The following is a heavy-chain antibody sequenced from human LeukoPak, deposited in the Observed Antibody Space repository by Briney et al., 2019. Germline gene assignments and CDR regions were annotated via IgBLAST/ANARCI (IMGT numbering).Heavy chain of an antibody. CDR1: GGSISSYY. CDR2: IYYSGST. J-gene: IGHJ4*02. V-gene: IGHV4-59*08. Sequence: SETLSLTCTVSGGSISSYYWSWIRQPPGKGLEWIGYIYYSGSTNYNPSLKSRVTISVDTSKNQFSLKLSSVTAADTAVYYCASLRWEGGYPIRFDYWGQGTLVTVSS. D-gene: IGHD5-12*01. CDR3: ASLRWEGGYPIRFDY.